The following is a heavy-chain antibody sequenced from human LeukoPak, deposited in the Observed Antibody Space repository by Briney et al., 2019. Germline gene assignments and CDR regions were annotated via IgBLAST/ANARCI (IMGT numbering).Heavy chain of an antibody. CDR3: ARVDTVMAYYFDL. CDR1: GFTFSSYA. Sequence: GGSLGLSCAASGFTFSSYAMSWVRQAPGKGLEWVSTIYSGGTTYYADSVMGRFTISRHNSRNTLYLQMNSLRAEDTAVYYCARVDTVMAYYFDLWGQGTLVTVSS. J-gene: IGHJ4*02. D-gene: IGHD5-18*01. V-gene: IGHV3-53*04. CDR2: IYSGGTT.